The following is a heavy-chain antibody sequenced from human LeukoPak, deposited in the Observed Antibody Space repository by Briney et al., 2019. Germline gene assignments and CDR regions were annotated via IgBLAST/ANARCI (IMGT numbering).Heavy chain of an antibody. J-gene: IGHJ6*03. CDR1: GVTFSSCS. Sequence: GGSLRLSCAASGVTFSSCSMNWVRQAPGKGLEWVSSISSSSSYTYYADSVKGRFTISRDNAKNSLYLQMNSLRAEDTAVYYCARDPVSYDFWSGSVYMDVWGKGTTVTVSS. CDR3: ARDPVSYDFWSGSVYMDV. D-gene: IGHD3-3*01. V-gene: IGHV3-21*01. CDR2: ISSSSSYT.